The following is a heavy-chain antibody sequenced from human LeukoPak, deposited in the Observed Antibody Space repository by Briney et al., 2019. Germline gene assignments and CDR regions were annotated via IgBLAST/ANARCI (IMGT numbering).Heavy chain of an antibody. Sequence: GGSLRLSCAASGFTFSSYAMHWVRQAPGKGLEWVAVISYDGSNKYYADSVKGRFTISRDSSKNTLYLQMNSLRAEDTAVYYCARESPVGSFFDYWGQGTLVTVSS. J-gene: IGHJ4*02. D-gene: IGHD6-13*01. CDR3: ARESPVGSFFDY. CDR1: GFTFSSYA. V-gene: IGHV3-30-3*01. CDR2: ISYDGSNK.